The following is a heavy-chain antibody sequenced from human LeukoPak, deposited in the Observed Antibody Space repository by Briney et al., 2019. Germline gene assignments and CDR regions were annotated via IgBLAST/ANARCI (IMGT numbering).Heavy chain of an antibody. CDR2: IIPIFGTA. D-gene: IGHD1-26*01. CDR3: ARAVLGGPTVYYNYYHMDV. Sequence: EASVKVSCKASGGTFSSYAISWVRQAPGQGLEWMGGIIPIFGTANYAQKFQGRVTITADKSTSTAYMELSRLRSDDTAVYYCARAVLGGPTVYYNYYHMDVWGKGTTVTVSS. CDR1: GGTFSSYA. J-gene: IGHJ6*03. V-gene: IGHV1-69*06.